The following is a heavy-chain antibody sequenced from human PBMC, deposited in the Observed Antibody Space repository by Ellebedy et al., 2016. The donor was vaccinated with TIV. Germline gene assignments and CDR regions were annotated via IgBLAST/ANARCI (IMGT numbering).Heavy chain of an antibody. Sequence: GGSLRLXCVASEMDFSNSNMNWVRQAPGKGLEWVACISRSSSYMYYADSVKGRFTISRDNARNSLFLQMNSLRGEDTAVYYCARVGDMAGKLYGPLDHWGQGTQVTVPS. D-gene: IGHD3-16*01. V-gene: IGHV3-21*01. CDR3: ARVGDMAGKLYGPLDH. CDR1: EMDFSNSN. J-gene: IGHJ4*02. CDR2: ISRSSSYM.